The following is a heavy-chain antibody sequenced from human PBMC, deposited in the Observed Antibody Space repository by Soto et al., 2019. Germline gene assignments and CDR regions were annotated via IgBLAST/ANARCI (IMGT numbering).Heavy chain of an antibody. Sequence: PSETLSLTCAVYGGSFSGYYWSWIRQPPGKGLEWIGEINHSGSTNYNPSLKGRVTISVDTSKNQFSLKLSSVTAADTAVYYCARSAGIAVAGTDPRRHYYGMDVWGQGTTVTVSS. CDR3: ARSAGIAVAGTDPRRHYYGMDV. V-gene: IGHV4-34*01. CDR1: GGSFSGYY. J-gene: IGHJ6*02. CDR2: INHSGST. D-gene: IGHD6-19*01.